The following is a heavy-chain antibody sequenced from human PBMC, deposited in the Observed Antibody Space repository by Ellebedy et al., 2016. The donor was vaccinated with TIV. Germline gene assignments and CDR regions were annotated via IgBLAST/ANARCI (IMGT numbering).Heavy chain of an antibody. J-gene: IGHJ4*02. CDR3: ARDVW. CDR2: INPNNGAT. V-gene: IGHV1-2*02. Sequence: ASVKVSCXASGYTFIDSYIYWVRQAPGQGLEWMGWINPNNGATDYAQRFQGRVTLTRDTSISTAYMELYRLRSNDTAVYYCARDVWWGQGTLVTVSS. CDR1: GYTFIDSY.